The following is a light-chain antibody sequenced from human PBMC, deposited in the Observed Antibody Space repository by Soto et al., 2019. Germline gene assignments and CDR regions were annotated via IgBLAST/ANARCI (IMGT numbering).Light chain of an antibody. J-gene: IGKJ1*01. CDR1: QSASSNY. CDR2: GAS. CDR3: QEYGSSRT. V-gene: IGKV3-20*01. Sequence: EIVLTQSPGTLSLSPGERATLSCRASQSASSNYLAWYQQKPGQAPRLLIYGASSRATGIPDRFSGSGSGTDFPLTISRLEPEDSAVYYWQEYGSSRTFGQGTKVEIK.